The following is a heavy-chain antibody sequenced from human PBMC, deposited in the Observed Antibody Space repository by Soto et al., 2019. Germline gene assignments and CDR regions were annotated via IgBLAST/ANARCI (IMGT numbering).Heavy chain of an antibody. Sequence: SQTLSLTCAISGDSVSSNSAAWNWIRQSPSRGLEWLGRTYYRSKWYNDYAVSVKSRITINPDTSKNQFSLQLNSVTPEDTAVYYCAREGGTGYCSSTSCYGYYYGMDVWGQGTTVTSP. D-gene: IGHD2-2*01. V-gene: IGHV6-1*01. CDR2: TYYRSKWYN. J-gene: IGHJ6*02. CDR1: GDSVSSNSAA. CDR3: AREGGTGYCSSTSCYGYYYGMDV.